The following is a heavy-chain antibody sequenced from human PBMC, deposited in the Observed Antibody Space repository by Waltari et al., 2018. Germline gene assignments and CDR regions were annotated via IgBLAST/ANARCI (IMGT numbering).Heavy chain of an antibody. J-gene: IGHJ3*02. CDR1: GGSISSGSYY. Sequence: QVQLQESGPGLVKPSETLSLTCSVSGGSISSGSYYWTWIRQPAGKGLEWIGRSYTSGSTNYNPPLRSRLTISVDTSNNQFSLKLSSVTAADTAVYYCARDPPQLADAFDIWGQGTMVTVSS. V-gene: IGHV4-61*02. D-gene: IGHD3-10*01. CDR2: SYTSGST. CDR3: ARDPPQLADAFDI.